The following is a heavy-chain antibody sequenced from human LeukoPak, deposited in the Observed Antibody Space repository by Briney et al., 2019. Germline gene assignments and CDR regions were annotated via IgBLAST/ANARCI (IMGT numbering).Heavy chain of an antibody. V-gene: IGHV4-59*01. CDR3: ARGFDQ. Sequence: PSETLSLTCIVSGRSISTYYWSWIRQPPGKGLEWIGYIYYTGSTNYNPSLKSRVTISVDTSKNQFSLKLSSVTAADTAVYYCARGFDQWGQGTLVTVSS. J-gene: IGHJ4*02. CDR1: GRSISTYY. CDR2: IYYTGST.